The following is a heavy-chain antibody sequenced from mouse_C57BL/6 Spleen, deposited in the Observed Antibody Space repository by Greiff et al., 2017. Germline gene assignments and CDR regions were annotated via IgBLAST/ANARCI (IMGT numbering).Heavy chain of an antibody. Sequence: QVQLQQSGAELVKPGASVKISCKASGYAFSSYWMNWVKQRPGKGLEWIGQIYPGDGDTNYNGKFKGKATLTADKSSSTAYMQLSSLTSEDSAVXFCARSPPAQATDYYAMDYWGQGTSVTVSS. D-gene: IGHD3-2*02. J-gene: IGHJ4*01. CDR2: IYPGDGDT. V-gene: IGHV1-80*01. CDR1: GYAFSSYW. CDR3: ARSPPAQATDYYAMDY.